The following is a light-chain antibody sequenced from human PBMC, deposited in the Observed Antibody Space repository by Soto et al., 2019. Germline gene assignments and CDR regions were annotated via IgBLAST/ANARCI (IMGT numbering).Light chain of an antibody. CDR2: END. CDR1: TSNIGNNY. V-gene: IGLV1-51*02. CDR3: GAWDGSRGSCV. J-gene: IGLJ1*01. Sequence: QSALTQPPSVSAAPGQKVIISCSGSTSNIGNNYISWYQQLPGTAPKLLIYENDKRPSGIPDRISGSKSGTSATLRITGLQTGDEAAYYCGAWDGSRGSCVFGTGTKLTVL.